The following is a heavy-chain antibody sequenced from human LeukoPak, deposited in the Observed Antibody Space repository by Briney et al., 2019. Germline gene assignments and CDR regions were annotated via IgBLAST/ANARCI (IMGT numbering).Heavy chain of an antibody. D-gene: IGHD6-19*01. J-gene: IGHJ3*02. V-gene: IGHV4-4*07. CDR1: GGSISSYY. Sequence: SETLSLTCTVSGGSISSYYWSWIRRPAGKGLEWIGRIYTSGSTNYNPSLKSRVTMSVDTSKNQFSLKLSSVTAADTAVYYCARNRQWLDANAFDIWGQGTMVTVSS. CDR2: IYTSGST. CDR3: ARNRQWLDANAFDI.